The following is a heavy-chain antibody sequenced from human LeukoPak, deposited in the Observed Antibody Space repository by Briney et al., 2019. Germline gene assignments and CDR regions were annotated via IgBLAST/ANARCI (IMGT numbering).Heavy chain of an antibody. CDR3: ARDMAAGYLVP. Sequence: GGSLRLSCAGSGFTFSSYSMNWVRQAPGKGLEWVSSISSSSSYIYYADSVKGRFTISRDNAKNSLYLQMNSLRAEDTAVYYCARDMAAGYLVPWGQGTLVTVSS. CDR2: ISSSSSYI. V-gene: IGHV3-21*01. J-gene: IGHJ4*02. D-gene: IGHD6-19*01. CDR1: GFTFSSYS.